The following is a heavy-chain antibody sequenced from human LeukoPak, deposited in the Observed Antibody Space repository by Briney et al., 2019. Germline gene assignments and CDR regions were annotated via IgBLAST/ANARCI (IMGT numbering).Heavy chain of an antibody. CDR1: GYTFTGYA. CDR3: ARGLSDYYYDSSGYPL. D-gene: IGHD3-22*01. Sequence: ASVKVSCKASGYTFTGYAMNWVRQAPGQGLEWMGWINTNTGNPTYAQGFTGRFVFSLDTSVSTAYLQISGLKAEDTAVYYCARGLSDYYYDSSGYPLWGQGTLVTVSS. V-gene: IGHV7-4-1*02. CDR2: INTNTGNP. J-gene: IGHJ4*02.